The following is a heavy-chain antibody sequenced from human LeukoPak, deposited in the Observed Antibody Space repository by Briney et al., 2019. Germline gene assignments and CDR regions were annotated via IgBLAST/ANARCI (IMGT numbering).Heavy chain of an antibody. CDR3: ARAISGVRYLERSGRFDP. J-gene: IGHJ5*02. Sequence: SETLSLTCSVSGVSISGGDDYWDWIRRPQGKALEWIGYIDYRGSTYYNPSLKSRVTISVDTSKNQFSLKLNSVTAADTAVYYCARAISGVRYLERSGRFDPWGQGTLVTVSS. D-gene: IGHD1-1*01. CDR2: IDYRGST. V-gene: IGHV4-30-4*08. CDR1: GVSISGGDDY.